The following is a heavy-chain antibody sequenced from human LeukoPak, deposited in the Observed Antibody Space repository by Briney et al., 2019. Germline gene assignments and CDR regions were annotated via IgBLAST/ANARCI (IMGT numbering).Heavy chain of an antibody. CDR1: GYTFTSYG. V-gene: IGHV1-18*01. CDR3: ARAPPVLLRYYYYYYMDV. Sequence: ASVKVSCKASGYTFTSYGISWVRQAPGQGLEWMGWISAYNGNTNYAQKLQGRVTMTTDTSTSTAYMELSSLRSEDTAGYYCARAPPVLLRYYYYYYMDVWGKGTTVTISS. CDR2: ISAYNGNT. D-gene: IGHD3-22*01. J-gene: IGHJ6*03.